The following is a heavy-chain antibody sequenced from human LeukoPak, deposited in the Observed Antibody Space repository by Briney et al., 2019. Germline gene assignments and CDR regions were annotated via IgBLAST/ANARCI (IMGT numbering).Heavy chain of an antibody. J-gene: IGHJ4*02. D-gene: IGHD1-26*01. CDR2: ISYDGSNK. CDR1: GFTFSSYA. Sequence: GGSLRLSCAASGFTFSSYAMHWVRQAPGKGLEWVAVISYDGSNKYYADSAKGRFTISRDNSKNTLYLQMNSLRAEDTAVYYCARDREGATDYWGQGTLVTVSS. CDR3: ARDREGATDY. V-gene: IGHV3-30*04.